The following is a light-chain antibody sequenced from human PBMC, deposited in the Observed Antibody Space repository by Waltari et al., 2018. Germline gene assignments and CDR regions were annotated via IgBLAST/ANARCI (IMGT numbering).Light chain of an antibody. Sequence: EIMMTQSPATLSVSPGEGATLSCRVSQSVSRKLAWYQQKPGQAPRLLIYDTSSRATDIPARFSGSGSGTEFTLTISSLQSEDFAVYYCQQYSNWPPWTFSQGTKVEI. CDR3: QQYSNWPPWT. J-gene: IGKJ1*01. V-gene: IGKV3-15*01. CDR2: DTS. CDR1: QSVSRK.